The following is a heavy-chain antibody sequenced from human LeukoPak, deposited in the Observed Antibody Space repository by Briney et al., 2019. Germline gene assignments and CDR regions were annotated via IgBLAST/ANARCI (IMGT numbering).Heavy chain of an antibody. CDR1: GLTFSIYW. V-gene: IGHV3-74*01. Sequence: SGGSLRLSCAASGLTFSIYWVHWVRQAPGKGLVWVSSINSDGGSTSYADSVKGRFTISRDNAKNTLYLQMNTLRAEDTAVYYCASLDYWGQGTPVTVSS. CDR2: INSDGGST. CDR3: ASLDY. J-gene: IGHJ4*02.